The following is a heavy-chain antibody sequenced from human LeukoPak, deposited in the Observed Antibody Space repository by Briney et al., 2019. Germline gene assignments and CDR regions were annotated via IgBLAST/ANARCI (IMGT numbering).Heavy chain of an antibody. Sequence: GGSLRLSCAAYGFIFSNYWLHWVRQAPGKGLEWFSRINTDGSDTSYADSAKGRFTISRDNAKNTLYLQMSSLRAEDTAVYYCARVESGDCSHTRCRNIDQWGQGTLVTVSS. V-gene: IGHV3-74*01. CDR1: GFIFSNYW. CDR3: ARVESGDCSHTRCRNIDQ. CDR2: INTDGSDT. D-gene: IGHD2-2*01. J-gene: IGHJ4*02.